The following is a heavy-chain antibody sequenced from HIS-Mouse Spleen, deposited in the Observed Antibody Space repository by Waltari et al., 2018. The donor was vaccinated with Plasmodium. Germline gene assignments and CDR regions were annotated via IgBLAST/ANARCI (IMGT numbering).Heavy chain of an antibody. CDR1: GGSISSYY. J-gene: IGHJ3*02. V-gene: IGHV4-59*01. D-gene: IGHD3-16*01. Sequence: QVQLQASGPGLVKPSETLSLTCTVSGGSISSYYWSWLRQPPGKGLEWIGYIYYSGSTNYNPSLKSRVTISVDTSKNQFSLKLSSVTAADTAVYYCARVGRRIWGAFDIWGQGTMVTVSS. CDR2: IYYSGST. CDR3: ARVGRRIWGAFDI.